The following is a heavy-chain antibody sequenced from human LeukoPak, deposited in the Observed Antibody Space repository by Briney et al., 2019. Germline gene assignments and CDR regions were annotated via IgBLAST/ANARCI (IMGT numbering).Heavy chain of an antibody. J-gene: IGHJ4*02. D-gene: IGHD6-13*01. CDR1: GFTFSSYS. CDR2: ISSSDTYI. CDR3: VKDRSITAAYQSFDY. Sequence: GGSLRLSCAASGFTFSSYSMNWVRQAPGKGLEWVSSISSSDTYIYHADSVKGRFTISRDNAKNSLYLQMNSLRVEDTAVYYCVKDRSITAAYQSFDYWGQGTLVTVSS. V-gene: IGHV3-21*01.